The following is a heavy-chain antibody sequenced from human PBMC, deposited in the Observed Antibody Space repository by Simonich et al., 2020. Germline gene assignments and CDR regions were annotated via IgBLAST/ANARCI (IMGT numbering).Heavy chain of an antibody. CDR3: ARKRFLEWFFDY. V-gene: IGHV3-21*01. Sequence: EVQLVESGGGLVKPGGSLRLSCAASGFTFSSYSMNWVRQAPGKGRGWVSASRISSIYIYYADSVKGRFTISRDNAKNSLYLQMNSLRAEDTAVYYCARKRFLEWFFDYWGQGTLVTVSS. D-gene: IGHD3-3*01. CDR1: GFTFSSYS. J-gene: IGHJ4*02. CDR2: SRISSIYI.